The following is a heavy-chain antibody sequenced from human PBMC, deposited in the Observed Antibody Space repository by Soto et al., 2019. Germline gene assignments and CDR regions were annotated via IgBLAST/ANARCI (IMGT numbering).Heavy chain of an antibody. CDR1: GGSVSGYY. Sequence: ETLSLTCAVYGGSVSGYYWSWIRQPPGKGLEWIGEINHSGSTNYNPSLKSRVTISVDTSKNQFSLRLSSVTAADTAVYYCARKITMVRGVIDWFDPWGQGTLVTVSS. CDR3: ARKITMVRGVIDWFDP. J-gene: IGHJ5*02. CDR2: INHSGST. D-gene: IGHD3-10*01. V-gene: IGHV4-34*01.